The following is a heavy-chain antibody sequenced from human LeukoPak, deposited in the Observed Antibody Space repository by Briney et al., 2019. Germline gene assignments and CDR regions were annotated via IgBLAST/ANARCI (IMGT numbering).Heavy chain of an antibody. V-gene: IGHV3-74*01. CDR2: INSDRSIT. J-gene: IGHJ6*02. CDR3: ARDAVDTANAV. CDR1: GFTFSSYW. D-gene: IGHD5-18*01. Sequence: GGSLRLSCAASGFTFSSYWMSWVRQAPGKGLVWVSHINSDRSITSYADSVKGRFTISRDNAKNTLYLQMNSLRAEDTAVYYCARDAVDTANAVWGQGTTVTVSS.